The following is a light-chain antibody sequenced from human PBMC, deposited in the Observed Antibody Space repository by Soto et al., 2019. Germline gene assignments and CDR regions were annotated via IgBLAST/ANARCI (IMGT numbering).Light chain of an antibody. J-gene: IGLJ2*01. CDR2: EVS. CDR3: SSSAGSNKAV. V-gene: IGLV2-8*01. CDR1: SSDVGIYDY. Sequence: QSVLTQPASVSGSPGQSITISCTGTSSDVGIYDYVSWYQQHPGKAPKLMIYEVSKRPSGVPDRFSGSKSGNTASLTVSGLQAEDEADYYCSSSAGSNKAVFGGGTKLTVL.